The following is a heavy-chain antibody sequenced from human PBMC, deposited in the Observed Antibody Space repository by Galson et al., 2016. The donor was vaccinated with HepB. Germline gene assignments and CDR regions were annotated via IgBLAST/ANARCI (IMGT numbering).Heavy chain of an antibody. Sequence: ETLSLTCTVSGGSISSSSYYWGWIRQPPGKGLEWIGSIYYSGSTYYNPSLKGRVTISVDTSKNQFSLRLSSVTAADTAVYYCARRTGQSLNCYYWGQGTLVTVSS. J-gene: IGHJ4*02. V-gene: IGHV4-39*01. CDR3: ARRTGQSLNCYY. CDR2: IYYSGST. CDR1: GGSISSSSYY. D-gene: IGHD1-14*01.